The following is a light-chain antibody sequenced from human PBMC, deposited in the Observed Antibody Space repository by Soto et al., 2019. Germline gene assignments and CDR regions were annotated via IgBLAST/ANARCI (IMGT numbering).Light chain of an antibody. V-gene: IGLV2-23*01. CDR2: EGN. CDR1: SSDVGSYNL. J-gene: IGLJ3*02. Sequence: QSVLTQPASVSGSPGQSITMSCAGASSDVGSYNLVSWYQQYPGKAPKLIIYEGNKRPSVVSNRFSGSGSGNTASLTISGLQAEDAADYYCCSYTGSSTSFGGGTKVTVL. CDR3: CSYTGSSTS.